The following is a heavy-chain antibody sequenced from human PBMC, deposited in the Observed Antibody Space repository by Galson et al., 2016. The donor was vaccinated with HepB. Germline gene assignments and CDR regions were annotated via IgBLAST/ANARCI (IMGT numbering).Heavy chain of an antibody. CDR1: GYTFSYYG. V-gene: IGHV1-18*01. D-gene: IGHD6-13*01. Sequence: SVKVSCKASGYTFSYYGISWVRQAPGQGLEWVGWISPYNGETRSAQKIQDRLTMTIDSATSTAYMELRNLRSDDTAIYHCARDQPRKISASWFIDVDYWGQGPLVTVS. J-gene: IGHJ4*02. CDR2: ISPYNGET. CDR3: ARDQPRKISASWFIDVDY.